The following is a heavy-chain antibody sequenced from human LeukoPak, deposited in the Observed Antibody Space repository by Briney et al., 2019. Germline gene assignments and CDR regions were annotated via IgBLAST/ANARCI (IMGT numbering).Heavy chain of an antibody. V-gene: IGHV3-74*01. CDR2: INSDGSST. D-gene: IGHD2-15*01. CDR1: GFTFSSYW. Sequence: PGGSLRLSCAASGFTFSSYWMHWVRQAPGKGLLWVLRINSDGSSTSYADSVKGRFTISRDNAKNTLYLQMNSLRAEDTAVYYCARMYGHCSGGSCYHGVVDYWGQGTLVTVSS. CDR3: ARMYGHCSGGSCYHGVVDY. J-gene: IGHJ4*02.